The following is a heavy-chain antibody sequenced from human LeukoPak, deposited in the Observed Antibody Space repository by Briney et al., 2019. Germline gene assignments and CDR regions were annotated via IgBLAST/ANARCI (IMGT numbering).Heavy chain of an antibody. D-gene: IGHD3-22*01. J-gene: IGHJ4*02. CDR1: GGSISSYY. Sequence: SETLSLTCTVSGGSISSYYWSWIRQPPGKGLEWIGYFFYSGSTSYNPSLKSRLTISVDTSKNQFSLKLSSVTAADTAVYYCARQGRTDYYDSCGLDYWGQGTLVTVSS. CDR2: FFYSGST. V-gene: IGHV4-59*08. CDR3: ARQGRTDYYDSCGLDY.